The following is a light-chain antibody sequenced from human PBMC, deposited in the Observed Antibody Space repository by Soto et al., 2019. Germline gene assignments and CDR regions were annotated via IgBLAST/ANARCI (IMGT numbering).Light chain of an antibody. Sequence: EIVMTQSPVTLSVSPGERATLSCRASQSVSNHLAWNHQKPGPAPRLLIYGASTRAIGIPARFSGSGSGTEFTLTISSLQSEDFAVYYCQQYNNWPPRTFGQGTKLEIK. CDR1: QSVSNH. J-gene: IGKJ2*01. V-gene: IGKV3-15*01. CDR3: QQYNNWPPRT. CDR2: GAS.